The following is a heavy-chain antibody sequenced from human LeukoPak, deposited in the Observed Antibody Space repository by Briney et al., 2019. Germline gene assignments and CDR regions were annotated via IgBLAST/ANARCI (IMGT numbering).Heavy chain of an antibody. CDR1: GITFSTYS. CDR3: AKDIVPDSGWDLDY. Sequence: GGSLRLSCVASGITFSTYSMTWVRQRPGKGLEWVASIYNSGTKIFYADSVKGRFTISRDNSNNVLFLQVDSLRAEDSAIYYCAKDIVPDSGWDLDYWGRGTLVTVSS. D-gene: IGHD6-19*01. V-gene: IGHV3-23*05. J-gene: IGHJ4*02. CDR2: IYNSGTKI.